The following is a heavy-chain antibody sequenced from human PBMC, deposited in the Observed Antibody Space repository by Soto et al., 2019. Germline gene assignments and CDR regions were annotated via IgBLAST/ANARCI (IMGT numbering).Heavy chain of an antibody. CDR3: ARMMLGYCSGGSCPETSA. CDR1: GYTFTSYY. CDR2: INPSGGST. J-gene: IGHJ5*02. Sequence: ASVKVSCKASGYTFTSYYMHWVRQAPGQGLEWMGIINPSGGSTSYAQKFQGRVTMTRDTSTSTVYMELSSLRSEDTAVSYCARMMLGYCSGGSCPETSAWGQGTLVTVSS. V-gene: IGHV1-46*03. D-gene: IGHD2-15*01.